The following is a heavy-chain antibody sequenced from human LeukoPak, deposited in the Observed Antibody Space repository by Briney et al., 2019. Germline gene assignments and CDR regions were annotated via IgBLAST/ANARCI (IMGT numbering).Heavy chain of an antibody. V-gene: IGHV3-7*01. CDR3: ARFRGLDY. Sequence: PGGSLRLSCAASGFTFGVYWMTWVRQAPGKGLEWVANIKQDGSERYYVDSVKGRFTISRDNAKNLLYLQMNSLRAEDTSVYFCARFRGLDYWGQGTLVTVSS. D-gene: IGHD3-16*01. CDR1: GFTFGVYW. CDR2: IKQDGSER. J-gene: IGHJ4*02.